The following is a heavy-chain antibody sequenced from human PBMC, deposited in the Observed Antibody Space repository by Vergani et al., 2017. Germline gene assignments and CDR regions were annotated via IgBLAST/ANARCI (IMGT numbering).Heavy chain of an antibody. V-gene: IGHV3-30-3*01. D-gene: IGHD3-22*01. CDR1: GFTFSSYA. CDR2: ISYDGSNK. Sequence: QVQLVESGGGVVQPVRSLRLSCAASGFTFSSYAMHWVRQAPGKGLEWVAVISYDGSNKYYADSVKGRFTISRDNSKNTLYLQMNSLRAEDTAVYYCAREQRYYYDSSGYPHFDYWGQGTLVTVSS. CDR3: AREQRYYYDSSGYPHFDY. J-gene: IGHJ4*02.